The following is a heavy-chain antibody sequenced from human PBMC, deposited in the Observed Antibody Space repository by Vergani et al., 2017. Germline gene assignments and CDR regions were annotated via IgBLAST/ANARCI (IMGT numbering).Heavy chain of an antibody. D-gene: IGHD3-3*01. CDR3: ARHLRFRTPYDY. J-gene: IGHJ4*02. V-gene: IGHV4-39*01. CDR2: IYYSGST. Sequence: QLQLQESGPGLVKPSETLSLTCTVSGGSISSSSYYWGWIRQPPGKGLEWIGSIYYSGSTYYNPSLKSRVTIPVDTSKNQFSLKLSSVTAADTAVYYCARHLRFRTPYDYWGQGTLVTVSS. CDR1: GGSISSSSYY.